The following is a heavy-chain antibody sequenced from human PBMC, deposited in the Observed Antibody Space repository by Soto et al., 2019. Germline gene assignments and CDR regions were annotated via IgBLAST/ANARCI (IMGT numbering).Heavy chain of an antibody. CDR1: GFTFRTYW. V-gene: IGHV3-7*05. CDR2: INLAGSEK. Sequence: EVQLVESGGGLVQPGGSLRLSCAASGFTFRTYWLSWVRQVPGKGLEWVANINLAGSEKNYVDSVKGRFTISRDNARNSLYLQMSSLRAEDTDLYYCARDGSTIWYSYDYHGMDVWGQGTTVTVSS. J-gene: IGHJ6*02. CDR3: ARDGSTIWYSYDYHGMDV. D-gene: IGHD5-18*01.